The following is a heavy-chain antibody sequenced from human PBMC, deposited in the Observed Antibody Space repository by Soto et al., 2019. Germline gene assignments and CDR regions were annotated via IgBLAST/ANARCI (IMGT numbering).Heavy chain of an antibody. CDR3: VGYTNRDAFDM. CDR1: GYRFTTQW. D-gene: IGHD2-2*02. CDR2: IYPGDSES. Sequence: EVQLVQSGAEVKKPGESLKISCQASGYRFTTQWIGWVRQMPGQGLEWMGIIYPGDSESRYSPSFQGQVTISADKSTSTAYLQWSSLRASDTAMYYCVGYTNRDAFDMWGQGTKVTVSS. J-gene: IGHJ3*02. V-gene: IGHV5-51*03.